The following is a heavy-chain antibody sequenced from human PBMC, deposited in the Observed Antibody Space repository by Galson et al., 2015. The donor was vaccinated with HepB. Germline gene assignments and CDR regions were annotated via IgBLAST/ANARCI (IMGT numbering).Heavy chain of an antibody. CDR1: GFSLNTGGVG. J-gene: IGHJ4*02. Sequence: PALVKPTQTLTLTCTFSGFSLNTGGVGVGWIRQPPGKALEWLALFYWNDYKSYTPSLESRLTITKDTSKNQEVLTMTNMDPVDTATYYCAHRIYSSDGEGFDYWGQGTLVTVSS. V-gene: IGHV2-5*01. CDR3: AHRIYSSDGEGFDY. CDR2: FYWNDYK. D-gene: IGHD6-19*01.